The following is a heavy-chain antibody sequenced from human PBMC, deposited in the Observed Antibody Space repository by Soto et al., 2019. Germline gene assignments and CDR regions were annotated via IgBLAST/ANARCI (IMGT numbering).Heavy chain of an antibody. J-gene: IGHJ6*02. CDR1: GFTFSSYS. CDR3: ASIGVGERDYGMDV. Sequence: EVQLVESGGGLVKPGGSLRLSCAASGFTFSSYSMNWVRQAPGKGLEWVSSISSSSSYIYYADSVKGRFTISRDNAKNSLYLQMNSLRAEDTAVYYCASIGVGERDYGMDVWGQGTTVTVSS. CDR2: ISSSSSYI. V-gene: IGHV3-21*01. D-gene: IGHD3-16*01.